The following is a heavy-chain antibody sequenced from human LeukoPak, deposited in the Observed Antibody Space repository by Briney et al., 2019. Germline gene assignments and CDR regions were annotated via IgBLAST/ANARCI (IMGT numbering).Heavy chain of an antibody. CDR3: ARSSGWVNWFDP. V-gene: IGHV4-59*01. J-gene: IGHJ5*02. CDR2: IYYSGST. CDR1: GGSISSYY. D-gene: IGHD6-19*01. Sequence: SETLSLTCTVSGGSISSYYWSWIRQPPGKGLEWIGYIYYSGSTNYNPSLKSRVTISVDTSKNQFSLKLSSVTAADTAAYYCARSSGWVNWFDPWGQGTLVTVSS.